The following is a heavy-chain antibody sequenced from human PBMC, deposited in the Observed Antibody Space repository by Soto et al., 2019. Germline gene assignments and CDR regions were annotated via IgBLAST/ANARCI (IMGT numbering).Heavy chain of an antibody. Sequence: QMQVVQSGPEVKKPGTSVKVSCKASGFSSSNTAMQWVRQARGQGLEWVGWIVVGSGKTKYAQKFQERVNITTDTSTGTVFMELSSLRSEDTAVYYCAKRSEKHSDAFDIWGQGTMVTVSS. CDR2: IVVGSGKT. J-gene: IGHJ3*02. V-gene: IGHV1-58*02. CDR3: AKRSEKHSDAFDI. CDR1: GFSSSNTA.